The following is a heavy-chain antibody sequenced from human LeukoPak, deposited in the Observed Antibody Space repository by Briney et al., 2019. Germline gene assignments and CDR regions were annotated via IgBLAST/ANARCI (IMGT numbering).Heavy chain of an antibody. CDR1: VYTFNIYG. Sequence: ASLRDSSKPSVYTFNIYGIRWVRQAPGQGLEWMGWISTYNGYANYAQGLQGRVTMTTETSTSTAYMELRSLRSDDTAVYYCARNSSDWYGYMDVWGKGTTVTVSS. J-gene: IGHJ6*04. CDR3: ARNSSDWYGYMDV. V-gene: IGHV1-18*01. D-gene: IGHD6-19*01. CDR2: ISTYNGYA.